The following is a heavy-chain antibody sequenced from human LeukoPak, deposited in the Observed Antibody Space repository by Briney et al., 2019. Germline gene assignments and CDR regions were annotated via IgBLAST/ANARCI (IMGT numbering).Heavy chain of an antibody. CDR1: GFTVSTNY. CDR2: FYVGGAT. D-gene: IGHD5-24*01. J-gene: IGHJ4*02. V-gene: IGHV3-53*01. CDR3: ARGDGYNFFDY. Sequence: GGSLRLSCAASGFTVSTNYMSWVRQAPGKGLEWVSVFYVGGATYYADSVKGRFTISRDNSENTLYLQMKSLRAEDTAVYYCARGDGYNFFDYWGQGTLVTVSS.